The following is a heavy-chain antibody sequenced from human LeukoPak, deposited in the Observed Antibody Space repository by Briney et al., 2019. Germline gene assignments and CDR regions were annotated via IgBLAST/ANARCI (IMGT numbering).Heavy chain of an antibody. CDR1: GFTFSSYA. CDR3: AKVPIAVAASRIYFDY. CDR2: ISGSGGST. D-gene: IGHD6-19*01. J-gene: IGHJ4*02. Sequence: GGSLRLSCAASGFTFSSYAMSWVRQAPGKGLEWVSPISGSGGSTYYADSVKGRFTISRDNSKNTLFLQMNSLRAEDTAIYYCAKVPIAVAASRIYFDYWGQGTLVTVSS. V-gene: IGHV3-23*01.